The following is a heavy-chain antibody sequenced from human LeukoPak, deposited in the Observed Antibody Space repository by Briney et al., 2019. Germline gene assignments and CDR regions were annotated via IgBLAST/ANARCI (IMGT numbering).Heavy chain of an antibody. V-gene: IGHV4-59*08. CDR1: GVSISSYY. D-gene: IGHD6-13*01. Sequence: SETLSLTCTVSGVSISSYYWSWIRQPPGKGLEWIGYIYYSGSTNYNPSLKSRVTISLNTSKNQFSLKLSSVTAADTAVYYCARHDGSSWYYAFDVWGQGTMVTVSS. J-gene: IGHJ3*01. CDR3: ARHDGSSWYYAFDV. CDR2: IYYSGST.